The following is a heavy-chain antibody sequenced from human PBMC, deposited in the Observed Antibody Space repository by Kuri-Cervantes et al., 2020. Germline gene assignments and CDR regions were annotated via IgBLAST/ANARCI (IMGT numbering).Heavy chain of an antibody. J-gene: IGHJ4*02. CDR2: ISGSGGST. D-gene: IGHD1-26*01. CDR1: GFTFDDYA. CDR3: AKEVGAAFDY. Sequence: ETLSLTCAASGFTFDDYAMHWVRQAPGKGLEWVSAISGSGGSTYYADSVKGRFTISRDNSKNTLYLQMNSLRAEDTAVYYCAKEVGAAFDYWGQGTLVTVSS. V-gene: IGHV3-23*01.